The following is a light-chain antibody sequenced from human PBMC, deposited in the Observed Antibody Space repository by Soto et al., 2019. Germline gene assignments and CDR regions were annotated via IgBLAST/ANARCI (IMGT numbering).Light chain of an antibody. CDR3: QQSYSTWT. J-gene: IGKJ1*01. Sequence: DIQMTQSPSSLSASVGDRVTITCRASQSISNYLNWYQQKPGKAPKVLIYAASTLQSGVPSRFSGSGSGTTFTLNITRLQHDDFATYSCQQSYSTWTFGQGTKVDIK. CDR2: AAS. CDR1: QSISNY. V-gene: IGKV1-39*01.